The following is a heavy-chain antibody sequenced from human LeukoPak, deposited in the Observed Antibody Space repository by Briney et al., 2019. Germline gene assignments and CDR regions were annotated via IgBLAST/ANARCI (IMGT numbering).Heavy chain of an antibody. CDR2: IYYSGST. D-gene: IGHD3-10*01. CDR1: GGSVSSYY. Sequence: DPSETLSLTCTVSGGSVSSYYWTWIRQPQGKGLEWIGSIYYSGSTNYNPSLKSRVTISVDTSNNQFSLRLSSVTAADTAVYYCAREVTVWLGDLHGDFFDYWGQGLLVTVSP. CDR3: AREVTVWLGDLHGDFFDY. V-gene: IGHV4-59*02. J-gene: IGHJ4*02.